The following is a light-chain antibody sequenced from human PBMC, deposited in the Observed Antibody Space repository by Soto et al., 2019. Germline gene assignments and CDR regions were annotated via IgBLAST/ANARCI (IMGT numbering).Light chain of an antibody. CDR1: SSDLGGYNF. V-gene: IGLV2-11*01. CDR2: DVS. CDR3: CSYAGSYTWV. Sequence: QSALTQPRSVSGSPGQSVTISCTGTSSDLGGYNFVSWYQHYPGKAPKLMIYDVSKRPSGVPDRFSGSKSGNTASLTISGLQAEDEADYYCCSYAGSYTWVFGGGTKLTVL. J-gene: IGLJ3*02.